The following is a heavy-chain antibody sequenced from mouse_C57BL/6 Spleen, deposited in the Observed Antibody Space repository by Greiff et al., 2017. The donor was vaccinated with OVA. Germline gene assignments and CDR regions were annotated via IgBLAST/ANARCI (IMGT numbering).Heavy chain of an antibody. V-gene: IGHV1-80*01. CDR1: GYAFSSYW. CDR2: IYPGDGDT. CDR3: ARGGSYYAMDY. Sequence: VQLQQSGAELVKPGASVKISCKASGYAFSSYWMNWVQQRPGKGLEWIGQIYPGDGDTNYNGTFKGKATLTADKSSSTAYMQLSSLTSEDSAVYFCARGGSYYAMDYWGQGTSVTVSS. J-gene: IGHJ4*01.